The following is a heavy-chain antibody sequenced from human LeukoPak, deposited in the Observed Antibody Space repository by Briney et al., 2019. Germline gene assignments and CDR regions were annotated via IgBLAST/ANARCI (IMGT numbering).Heavy chain of an antibody. V-gene: IGHV1-2*02. CDR1: GYTFTGYY. CDR3: ASPLMVVAARDY. J-gene: IGHJ4*02. Sequence: ASVKVSCKASGYTFTGYYMHWVRQAPGQGLEWMGWINPNSGGTNYAQKFQGRVTMTGDTSISTAYMELSRLRSDDTAVYYCASPLMVVAARDYWGQGTLVTVSS. D-gene: IGHD2-15*01. CDR2: INPNSGGT.